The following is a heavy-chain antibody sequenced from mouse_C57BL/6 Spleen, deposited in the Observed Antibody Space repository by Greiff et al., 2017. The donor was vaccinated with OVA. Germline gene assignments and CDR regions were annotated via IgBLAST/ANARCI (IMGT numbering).Heavy chain of an antibody. D-gene: IGHD1-1*01. Sequence: QVTLKESGPGILQSSQTLSLTCSFSGFSLSTSGMGVSWIRQPSGKGLEWLAHIYWDDDKRYNPSLKSRLTISKDTSRNQVFLKITSVDTADTATYYCARRDYYYGSSYGWYFDVWGTGTTVTVSS. CDR1: GFSLSTSGMG. CDR2: IYWDDDK. CDR3: ARRDYYYGSSYGWYFDV. V-gene: IGHV8-12*01. J-gene: IGHJ1*03.